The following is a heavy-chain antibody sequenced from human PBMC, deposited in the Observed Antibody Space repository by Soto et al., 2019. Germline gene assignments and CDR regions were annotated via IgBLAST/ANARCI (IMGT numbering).Heavy chain of an antibody. Sequence: SGTLSLARPVAGGCVSRWYSEWIRQPPGKGLEWIGYIYYSGSTNYNPSLKSRVTISVDTSKNQFSLKLSSVTAADTAVYYCASSQTHDTAMAFDYWGQGTLVTVSS. CDR2: IYYSGST. V-gene: IGHV4-59*08. CDR1: GGCVSRWY. J-gene: IGHJ4*02. D-gene: IGHD5-18*01. CDR3: ASSQTHDTAMAFDY.